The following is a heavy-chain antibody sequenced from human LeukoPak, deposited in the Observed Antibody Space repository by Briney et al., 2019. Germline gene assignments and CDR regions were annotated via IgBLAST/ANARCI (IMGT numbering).Heavy chain of an antibody. Sequence: GGSLRLSCAASGFSFSSYEMNWVRQAPGKGLEWVSAISGSGGSTYYADSVKGRFTISRDNSKNTLYLQMNSLRAEDTAVYYCAKVPAKYGGKVQLDYWGQGTLVTVSS. V-gene: IGHV3-23*01. CDR2: ISGSGGST. J-gene: IGHJ4*02. CDR3: AKVPAKYGGKVQLDY. CDR1: GFSFSSYE. D-gene: IGHD4-23*01.